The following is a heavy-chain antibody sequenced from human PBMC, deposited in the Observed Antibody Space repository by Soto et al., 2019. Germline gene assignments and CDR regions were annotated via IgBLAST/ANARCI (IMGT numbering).Heavy chain of an antibody. Sequence: QVHLVQSGAEVKKPGASVKVSCKGSGYDFTTYGITWVRQAPGQGLEWMAWISAHNGNADYAQKLQGRVTVTRDTSTSTAYMELRSLRSEDTAVYYCARGRYGDYWGQGALVTVSP. V-gene: IGHV1-18*01. J-gene: IGHJ4*02. CDR2: ISAHNGNA. D-gene: IGHD1-1*01. CDR1: GYDFTTYG. CDR3: ARGRYGDY.